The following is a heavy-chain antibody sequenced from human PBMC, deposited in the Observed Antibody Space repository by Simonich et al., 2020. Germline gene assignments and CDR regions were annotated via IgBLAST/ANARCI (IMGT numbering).Heavy chain of an antibody. CDR1: GYTLTELS. CDR3: ATRNTMGSGSYYYYYYGMDV. J-gene: IGHJ6*02. V-gene: IGHV1-24*01. Sequence: QVQLVQSGAEVKKPGASVKVSCKVPGYTLTELSMHWVREAPGKGLEWMGGFDPEDGETIYAQKFQGRVPMTEDTSTDTAYMELRSLRSEDTAVYYCATRNTMGSGSYYYYYYGMDVWGQGTTVTVSS. D-gene: IGHD3-10*01. CDR2: FDPEDGET.